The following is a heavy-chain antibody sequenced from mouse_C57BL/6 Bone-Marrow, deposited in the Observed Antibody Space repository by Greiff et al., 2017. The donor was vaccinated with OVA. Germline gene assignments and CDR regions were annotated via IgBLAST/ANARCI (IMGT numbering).Heavy chain of an antibody. J-gene: IGHJ4*01. CDR3: ARDGKYCYAMDY. CDR1: GFTFTSYW. Sequence: QVQLQQPGAELVKPGASVKLSCQASGFTFTSYWMHWVKQRPGRGPEWIGRIDPKSGGTKYNEKFKSKATLTVDKPSSTADMQLSSLTSEDSAVYYCARDGKYCYAMDYWGQGTSVTVSS. CDR2: IDPKSGGT. D-gene: IGHD2-1*01. V-gene: IGHV1-72*01.